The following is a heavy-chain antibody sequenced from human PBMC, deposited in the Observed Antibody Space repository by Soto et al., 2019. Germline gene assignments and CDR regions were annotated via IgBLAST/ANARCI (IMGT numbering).Heavy chain of an antibody. V-gene: IGHV3-21*01. CDR2: ISSSSSYI. Sequence: GGSLRLSCAASGFTFSSYSMDWVRQAPGKGLEWVSSISSSSSYIYYADSVKGRFTISRDNAKNSLYLQMNSLRAEDTAVYYCARAYSSSPMDVWGQGTTVTVSS. CDR3: ARAYSSSPMDV. J-gene: IGHJ6*02. D-gene: IGHD6-6*01. CDR1: GFTFSSYS.